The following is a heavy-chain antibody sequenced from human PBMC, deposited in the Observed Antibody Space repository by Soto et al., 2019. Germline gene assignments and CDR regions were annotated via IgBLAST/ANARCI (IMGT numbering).Heavy chain of an antibody. CDR2: ISYDGSNK. D-gene: IGHD1-26*01. V-gene: IGHV3-30*18. CDR3: AKVASVSGSYLYYYGMDV. Sequence: QVQLVESGGGVVQPGRSLRLSCAASGFTFSSYGMHWVRQAPGKGLEWVAVISYDGSNKYYADSVKGRFTISRDNSKNTLYLQMNSLRAEDTAVYYCAKVASVSGSYLYYYGMDVWGQGTTVTVSS. CDR1: GFTFSSYG. J-gene: IGHJ6*02.